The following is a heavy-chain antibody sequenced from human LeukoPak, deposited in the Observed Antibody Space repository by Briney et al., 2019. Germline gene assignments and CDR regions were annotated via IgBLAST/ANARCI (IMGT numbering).Heavy chain of an antibody. D-gene: IGHD3-10*01. CDR2: ISAYSGNT. V-gene: IGHV1-18*01. Sequence: AASVKVSCKASGYAFSSHPVSWVRQAPGQGLKWMGWISAYSGNTSYAQRFQGRVTMSTEASTNTAYMELTSLRSDDTAIYFCARGSSSQYFRFWGQGTLVTVSS. CDR1: GYAFSSHP. J-gene: IGHJ1*01. CDR3: ARGSSSQYFRF.